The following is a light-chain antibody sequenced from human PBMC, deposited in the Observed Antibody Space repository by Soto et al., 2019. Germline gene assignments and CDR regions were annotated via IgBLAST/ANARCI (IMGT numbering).Light chain of an antibody. V-gene: IGLV2-14*03. Sequence: QSALTQPASVSGSPGQSITMSCTGTSSDVGAYNFVSWHQQHPGKAPKLIIYNVYDRPSGISYRFSGSKSGNTASLTISGLQGEDEADYYCSSYTSSRTYGVGTGTKLTVL. CDR1: SSDVGAYNF. CDR3: SSYTSSRTYG. CDR2: NVY. J-gene: IGLJ1*01.